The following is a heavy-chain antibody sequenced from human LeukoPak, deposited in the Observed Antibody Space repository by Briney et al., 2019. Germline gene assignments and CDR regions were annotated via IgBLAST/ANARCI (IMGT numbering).Heavy chain of an antibody. CDR3: ARALRYFDWFPAADAFDI. D-gene: IGHD3-9*01. J-gene: IGHJ3*02. V-gene: IGHV1-69*04. CDR1: GGTFSSYA. CDR2: IIPILGIA. Sequence: SVNVSCKASGGTFSSYAISRVRQAPGQGLEWMGRIIPILGIANYAQKFQGRVTITADKSTSTAYMELSSLRSEDTAVYYCARALRYFDWFPAADAFDIWGQGTIVTVSS.